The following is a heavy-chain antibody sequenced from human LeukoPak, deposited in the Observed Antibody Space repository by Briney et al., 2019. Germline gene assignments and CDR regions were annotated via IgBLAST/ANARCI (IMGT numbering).Heavy chain of an antibody. CDR2: INPSSGAT. CDR1: GYTFTGYY. Sequence: ASVKVSCKASGYTFTGYYIHWVRQAPAQGLEWMGRINPSSGATDYARHFQGRVTMTRDRSLNTAYMDLSSLRSDDTAVYYCARPVVVAQFGIDVWGQGTTVAVSS. CDR3: ARPVVVAQFGIDV. J-gene: IGHJ6*02. D-gene: IGHD2-15*01. V-gene: IGHV1-2*06.